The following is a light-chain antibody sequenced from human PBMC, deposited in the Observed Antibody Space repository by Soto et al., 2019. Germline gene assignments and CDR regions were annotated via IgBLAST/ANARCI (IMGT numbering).Light chain of an antibody. CDR2: AAS. Sequence: DIQMTQSPSSLSASVGDRVTITCRASQGISNYLAWYRQKPGKDPKLLVYAASTLQSGVPSRFSGSGSGTDFTLTIGSLQPEDVATYYCQQYISAPITFGQGTRLEIK. CDR3: QQYISAPIT. V-gene: IGKV1-27*01. CDR1: QGISNY. J-gene: IGKJ5*01.